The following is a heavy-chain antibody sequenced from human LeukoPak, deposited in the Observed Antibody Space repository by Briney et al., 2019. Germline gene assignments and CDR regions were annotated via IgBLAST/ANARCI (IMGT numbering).Heavy chain of an antibody. V-gene: IGHV1-46*01. Sequence: ASVNDSRKASGYTLTSYYMHWVRQPPGQGLEWMGLINPSGCSTSYAQKFQGRVTMTRDTSTSTVYMELSSLRSEDTAVYYCARNIGESSGKHLWGERTLVTVSS. D-gene: IGHD3-22*01. CDR1: GYTLTSYY. CDR3: ARNIGESSGKHL. CDR2: INPSGCST. J-gene: IGHJ4*02.